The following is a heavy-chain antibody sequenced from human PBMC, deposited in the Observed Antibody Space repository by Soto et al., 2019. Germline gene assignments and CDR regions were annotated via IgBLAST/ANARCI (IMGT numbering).Heavy chain of an antibody. D-gene: IGHD2-15*01. Sequence: SETLSLTCAVYGGSFSGYYWSWIRQPPGKGLEWIGEINHSGSTNYNPSLKSRVTISVDTSKNQFSLKLSSVTAADTAVYYCARGSMTPRNRLGYCSGGSCYLFDYWGQGTLVTVSS. CDR2: INHSGST. CDR1: GGSFSGYY. CDR3: ARGSMTPRNRLGYCSGGSCYLFDY. V-gene: IGHV4-34*01. J-gene: IGHJ4*02.